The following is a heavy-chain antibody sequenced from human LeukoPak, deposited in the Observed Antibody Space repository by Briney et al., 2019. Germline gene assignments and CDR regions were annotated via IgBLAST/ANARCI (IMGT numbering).Heavy chain of an antibody. CDR2: INWNGGST. J-gene: IGHJ6*03. D-gene: IGHD2-15*01. CDR3: ARGRYCSGGSCYSYYYYYMDV. V-gene: IGHV3-20*04. CDR1: GFTFDDYG. Sequence: GGSLRLSCAASGFTFDDYGMSWVRQAPGKGLEWVSGINWNGGSTGYADSVKGRFTISRDNAKNSLYLQMNSLRAEDTALYYCARGRYCSGGSCYSYYYYYMDVWGKGTTVTVSS.